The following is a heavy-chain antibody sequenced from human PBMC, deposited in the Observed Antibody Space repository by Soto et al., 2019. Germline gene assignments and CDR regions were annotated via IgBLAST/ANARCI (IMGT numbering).Heavy chain of an antibody. J-gene: IGHJ6*02. CDR2: INAGNGNT. CDR1: GYTFTSYA. CDR3: AGGDIVVVPANYYGMDV. Sequence: RASVKVSCKASGYTFTSYAMHWVRQAPGQRLEWMGWINAGNGNTKYSQKFQGRVTITRDTSASTAYMELSSLRSEDTAVYYCAGGDIVVVPANYYGMDVWGQGTTVTVSS. V-gene: IGHV1-3*01. D-gene: IGHD2-2*01.